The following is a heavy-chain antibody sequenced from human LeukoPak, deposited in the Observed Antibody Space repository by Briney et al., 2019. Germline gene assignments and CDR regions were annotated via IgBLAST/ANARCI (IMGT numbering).Heavy chain of an antibody. Sequence: PGGSLRLSCAASGFTFSSYSMNWVRQAPGKGLEWVSLIFSGGDTQYADSVKDRFTISRDASKNTLYLQMGNLRAEDTAVYYCARDPSAVTANTYAWGQGTLVTVSS. J-gene: IGHJ5*02. CDR2: IFSGGDT. CDR3: ARDPSAVTANTYA. V-gene: IGHV3-66*01. D-gene: IGHD5-18*01. CDR1: GFTFSSYS.